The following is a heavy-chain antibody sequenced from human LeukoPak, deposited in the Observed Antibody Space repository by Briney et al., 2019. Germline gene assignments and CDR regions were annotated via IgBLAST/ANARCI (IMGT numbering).Heavy chain of an antibody. J-gene: IGHJ5*02. CDR3: AGTPIVVVPAAIPGWFDP. Sequence: SETLSLTCTVSGGSISSGDYYWSWIRQPPGKGLEWIGYIYYSGSTYYNPSLKSRVTISVDTSKNQFSLKLNSVTAADTAVYYCAGTPIVVVPAAIPGWFDPWGQGTLVTVSS. D-gene: IGHD2-2*01. CDR1: GGSISSGDYY. V-gene: IGHV4-30-4*01. CDR2: IYYSGST.